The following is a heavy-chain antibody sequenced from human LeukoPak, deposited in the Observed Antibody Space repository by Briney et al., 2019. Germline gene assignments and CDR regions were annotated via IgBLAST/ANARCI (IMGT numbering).Heavy chain of an antibody. D-gene: IGHD3-22*01. Sequence: PGGSLRLSCAASGFTLSGYWMHWVRQAPGKGLEWVSYISSSGSTIYYADSVKGRFTISRDNAKNSLYLQMNSLRAEDTAVYYCARGIDYYDSSGYYPDYWGQGTLVTVSS. V-gene: IGHV3-48*04. CDR2: ISSSGSTI. J-gene: IGHJ4*02. CDR3: ARGIDYYDSSGYYPDY. CDR1: GFTLSGYW.